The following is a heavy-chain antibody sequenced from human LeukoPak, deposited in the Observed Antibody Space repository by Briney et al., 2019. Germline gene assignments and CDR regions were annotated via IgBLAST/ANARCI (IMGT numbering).Heavy chain of an antibody. Sequence: GGSLRLSCAASGFTFSSYAMSWVRQAPGKGLEWVSAISGSGGSTYYADSVKGRFTISRDNAKNSLYLQMNSLRAEDTAVYYCARWGYYYDTNPDYWGQGTLVTVSS. J-gene: IGHJ4*02. D-gene: IGHD3-22*01. CDR3: ARWGYYYDTNPDY. V-gene: IGHV3-23*01. CDR1: GFTFSSYA. CDR2: ISGSGGST.